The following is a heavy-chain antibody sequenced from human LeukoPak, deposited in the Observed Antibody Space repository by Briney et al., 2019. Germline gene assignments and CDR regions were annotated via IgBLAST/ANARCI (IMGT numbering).Heavy chain of an antibody. V-gene: IGHV3-21*01. J-gene: IGHJ4*02. D-gene: IGHD3-10*01. CDR1: GFTFSSYS. Sequence: PGGSLRLSWAASGFTFSSYSMNWVRQAPGKGLEWVSSISSSSSYIYYADSVKGRFTISRDNSKNTLYLQMNSLRAEDTAVYYCARDSMYYYGSGSSKGNYWGQGTLVTVSS. CDR2: ISSSSSYI. CDR3: ARDSMYYYGSGSSKGNY.